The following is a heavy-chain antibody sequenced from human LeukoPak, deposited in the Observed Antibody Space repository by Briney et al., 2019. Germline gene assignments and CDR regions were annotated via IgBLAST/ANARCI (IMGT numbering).Heavy chain of an antibody. CDR3: ARDPITMVRGVNDAFDI. V-gene: IGHV3-21*01. D-gene: IGHD3-10*01. Sequence: GGSLRLSCAASGFTFSSYSMNWVRQAPGKGLEWVSSISSSSSYIYYADSVKGRFTISRDNAKNSLYLQMNSLRAEDTAVYYCARDPITMVRGVNDAFDIWGQGTMVTVSS. J-gene: IGHJ3*02. CDR1: GFTFSSYS. CDR2: ISSSSSYI.